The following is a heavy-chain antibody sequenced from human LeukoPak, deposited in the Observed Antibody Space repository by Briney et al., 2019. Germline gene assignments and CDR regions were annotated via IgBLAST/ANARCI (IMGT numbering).Heavy chain of an antibody. CDR1: GGSISSSSYY. J-gene: IGHJ4*02. CDR3: ARVEGGY. Sequence: SETLSLTCTVSGGSISSSSYYWGWIRQPPGKGLEWIGSIYYSGSTYYNPSLKSRVTISVDTSKNQFSLKLSSVTAADTAVYYCARVEGGYRGQGTLVTVSS. D-gene: IGHD3-16*01. V-gene: IGHV4-39*07. CDR2: IYYSGST.